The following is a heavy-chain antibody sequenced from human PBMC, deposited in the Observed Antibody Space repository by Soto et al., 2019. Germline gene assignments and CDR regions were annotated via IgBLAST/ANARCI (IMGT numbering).Heavy chain of an antibody. CDR3: ARGGHIVVVPAAGISIDY. CDR1: GFTFSSYG. CDR2: IWYDGSNK. Sequence: GGSLRLSCAASGFTFSSYGMHWVRQAPGKGLEWVAVIWYDGSNKYYADSVKGRFTISRDNSKNTLYLQMNSLRAEDTAVYYCARGGHIVVVPAAGISIDYWGQGTLVTVSS. D-gene: IGHD2-2*01. J-gene: IGHJ4*02. V-gene: IGHV3-33*01.